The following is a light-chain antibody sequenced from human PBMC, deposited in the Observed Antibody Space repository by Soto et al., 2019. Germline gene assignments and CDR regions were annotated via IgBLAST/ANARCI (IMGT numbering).Light chain of an antibody. CDR2: KAS. Sequence: DIQMTQSPSTLSVSVGDRVTITCRASQTISSWLAWYQQKPGKAPKLLIYKASTLKSGVPSRFSGCGSGTEFTLTISSLQPDDFATYYCQHYNSYSESFGQGTKVELK. V-gene: IGKV1-5*03. CDR1: QTISSW. CDR3: QHYNSYSES. J-gene: IGKJ1*01.